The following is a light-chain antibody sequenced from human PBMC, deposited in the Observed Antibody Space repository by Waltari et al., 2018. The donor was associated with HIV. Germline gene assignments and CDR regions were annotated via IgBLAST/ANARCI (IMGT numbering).Light chain of an antibody. CDR3: QKYNSAPRT. CDR2: SAS. Sequence: DIQMTQSPSSLSASVGHTITITCRASEDIRTFLAWYQQKSGKVPKLLIYSASTLQSGVTSRFSGGGSGTDFSLTINNLQPEDAGTYYCQKYNSAPRTFGRGTIVEI. CDR1: EDIRTF. J-gene: IGKJ2*01. V-gene: IGKV1-27*01.